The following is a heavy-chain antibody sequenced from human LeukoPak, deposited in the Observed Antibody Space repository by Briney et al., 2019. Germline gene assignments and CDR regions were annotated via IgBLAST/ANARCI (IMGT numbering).Heavy chain of an antibody. J-gene: IGHJ4*02. Sequence: GGSLRLACAASGFTFSSYWMRWVSQAPGEGIEWVANIKQDGSEKYYVDSVKGRFTISRDNAKNSLYLQMNSLRAEDTAVYSCVRDGDTSGYTNWGQGTLVTVSS. D-gene: IGHD3-22*01. CDR3: VRDGDTSGYTN. V-gene: IGHV3-7*01. CDR1: GFTFSSYW. CDR2: IKQDGSEK.